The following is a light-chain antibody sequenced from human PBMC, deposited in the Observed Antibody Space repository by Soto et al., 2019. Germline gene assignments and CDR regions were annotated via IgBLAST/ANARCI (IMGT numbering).Light chain of an antibody. CDR3: QRYNNWPQT. V-gene: IGKV3-15*01. J-gene: IGKJ1*01. CDR1: QSVSSN. CDR2: GAS. Sequence: EILMTQSPATLSVSPGERATLSCRASQSVSSNLAWYQQKPGQAPRLLIYGASTRATGITARFSGSGSGTEFTLTISSLQSEDFAVYYCQRYNNWPQTFGQGTKVEIK.